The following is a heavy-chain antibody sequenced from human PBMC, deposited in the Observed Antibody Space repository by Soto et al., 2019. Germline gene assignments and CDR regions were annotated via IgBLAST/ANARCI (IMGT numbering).Heavy chain of an antibody. CDR3: AHSMAAGNYFDY. D-gene: IGHD6-19*01. V-gene: IGHV2-5*02. J-gene: IGHJ4*02. Sequence: SGATLANPTQILTLTCTLSGFSLSTSGGGVGWIRQPPGKALEWLALNYWGGDKRYSPSLKSRLTITKDTSKNQVVLTMSSMDPVDTATYYCAHSMAAGNYFDYWGQGTLVTVSS. CDR2: NYWGGDK. CDR1: GFSLSTSGGG.